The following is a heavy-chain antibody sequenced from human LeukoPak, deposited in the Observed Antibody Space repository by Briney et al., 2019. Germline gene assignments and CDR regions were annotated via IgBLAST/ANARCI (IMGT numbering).Heavy chain of an antibody. V-gene: IGHV3-7*03. CDR1: GFTFSSYW. J-gene: IGHJ4*02. D-gene: IGHD2-15*01. CDR2: IEEDGDKR. CDR3: ARDGVAY. Sequence: GGSLRLSCAASGFTFSSYWMTCVRQPPGKGLEWVATIEEDGDKRYYVDSVKGRFTISRDNAKNSLYLQMNSLRAEDTAVYYCARDGVAYWGQGTLVIVSS.